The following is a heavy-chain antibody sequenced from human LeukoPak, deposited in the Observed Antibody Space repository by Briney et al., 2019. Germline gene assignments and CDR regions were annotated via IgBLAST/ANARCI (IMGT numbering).Heavy chain of an antibody. J-gene: IGHJ4*02. CDR2: MNPNSGDT. Sequence: GASVKVSCMTAGYTFTSYEISWVRQATGQGLEWMGWMNPNSGDTGYAQKFQGRVTMTRDTSISTAYMELSSLTFDDTAVYYCARGLAAAGTGFWGQGTPVTVSS. CDR1: GYTFTSYE. V-gene: IGHV1-8*01. CDR3: ARGLAAAGTGF. D-gene: IGHD6-25*01.